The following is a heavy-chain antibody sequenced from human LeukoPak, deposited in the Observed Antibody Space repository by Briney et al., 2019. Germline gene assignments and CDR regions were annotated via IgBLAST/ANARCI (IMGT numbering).Heavy chain of an antibody. D-gene: IGHD3-16*01. CDR3: ASLFVPVATDY. Sequence: GGSLRLSCAASGFTFSTYRMNWVRQAPGKGLEWVSSISSGTSYIYYADSVRGRFTISRDNAKNSLYLQMNSLRADDTAVYYCASLFVPVATDYWGQGTLVTVSS. CDR1: GFTFSTYR. J-gene: IGHJ4*02. CDR2: ISSGTSYI. V-gene: IGHV3-21*01.